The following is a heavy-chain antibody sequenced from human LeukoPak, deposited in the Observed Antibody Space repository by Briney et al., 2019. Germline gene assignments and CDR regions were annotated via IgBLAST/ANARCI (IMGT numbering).Heavy chain of an antibody. Sequence: PGRSLRLSCAASEFIFTSYAMHCVRQAAGKGLEWVAVISYDGSSKSYADSVRGRFAISRDNSKNTLYLQMNSLRAEDTAVYYCARTFYSEGSANYYFDYWGQGTLVTVSS. CDR1: EFIFTSYA. CDR3: ARTFYSEGSANYYFDY. D-gene: IGHD3-22*01. CDR2: ISYDGSSK. V-gene: IGHV3-30*09. J-gene: IGHJ4*02.